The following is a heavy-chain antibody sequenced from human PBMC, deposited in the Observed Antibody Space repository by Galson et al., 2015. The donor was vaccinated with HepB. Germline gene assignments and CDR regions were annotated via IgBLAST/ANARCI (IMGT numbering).Heavy chain of an antibody. D-gene: IGHD6-19*01. CDR3: VRASAGLAYFDY. CDR2: ISSDGVNT. J-gene: IGHJ4*02. CDR1: GFTFSSHD. Sequence: SLRLSCAASGFTFSSHDMHWVRQAPGKGLEYVSVISSDGVNTFYTDSVKGRFTISRDNSKNTLYLQMSSLRAEDTAVYYCVRASAGLAYFDYWGQGTLVTVSS. V-gene: IGHV3-64D*06.